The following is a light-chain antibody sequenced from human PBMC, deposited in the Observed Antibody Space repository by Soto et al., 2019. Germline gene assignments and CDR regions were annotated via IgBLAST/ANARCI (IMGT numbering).Light chain of an antibody. V-gene: IGKV3-20*01. J-gene: IGKJ5*01. CDR3: QQYGTSEII. CDR1: QSLANSF. Sequence: EFVLTQSPGTLSLSAGERATLSCRASQSLANSFIAWYQQKNGQAPRLLIYDTSSRASGIPDRFSGSGYGTDFNLTISRLETEDFAVFDCQQYGTSEIIFGQGTRLEIK. CDR2: DTS.